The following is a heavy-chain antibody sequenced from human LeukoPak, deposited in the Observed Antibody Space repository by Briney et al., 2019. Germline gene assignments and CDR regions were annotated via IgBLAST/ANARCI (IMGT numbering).Heavy chain of an antibody. CDR3: ARDEVVNYYGSGLPGY. V-gene: IGHV3-30*04. CDR2: ISYDGDNK. J-gene: IGHJ4*02. D-gene: IGHD3-10*01. Sequence: AGGSLRLSCAASGFTFSSYAMHWVRQAPGKGLEWVAVISYDGDNKNYADSVKGRFTISRDNSKNTLYLQMNSLRTEDTAVYYCARDEVVNYYGSGLPGYWGQGTLVTVSS. CDR1: GFTFSSYA.